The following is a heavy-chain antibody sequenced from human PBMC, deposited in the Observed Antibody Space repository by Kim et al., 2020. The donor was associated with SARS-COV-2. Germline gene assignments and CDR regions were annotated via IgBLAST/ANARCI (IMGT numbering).Heavy chain of an antibody. D-gene: IGHD6-19*01. J-gene: IGHJ4*02. CDR2: IYYSGST. CDR1: GGSISSYY. Sequence: SETLSLTCTVSGGSISSYYWSWIRQPPGKGLEWIGYIYYSGSTNYNPSLKSRVTISVDTSKNQFSLKLSSVTAADTAVYYCAREHPSGWTFDYWGQGTLVTVSS. V-gene: IGHV4-59*01. CDR3: AREHPSGWTFDY.